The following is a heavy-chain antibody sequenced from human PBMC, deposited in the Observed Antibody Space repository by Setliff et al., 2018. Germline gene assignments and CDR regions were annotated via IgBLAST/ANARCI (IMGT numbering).Heavy chain of an antibody. CDR3: ARDAAFGVAPKYYYGMDV. CDR2: IYTSGST. J-gene: IGHJ6*02. CDR1: GGSISSGSYY. V-gene: IGHV4-61*09. D-gene: IGHD3-3*01. Sequence: SETLSLTCTVSGGSISSGSYYWSWIRQPAGKGLEWIGHIYTSGSTNYNPSLKSRVTISVDTSKNQFSLKLSSVTAADTAVYYCARDAAFGVAPKYYYGMDVWGQGTTVTVSS.